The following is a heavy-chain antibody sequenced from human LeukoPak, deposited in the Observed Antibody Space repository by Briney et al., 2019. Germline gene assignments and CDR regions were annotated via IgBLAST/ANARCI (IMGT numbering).Heavy chain of an antibody. CDR3: ARDRNILITFFGVVRKGSYFDY. J-gene: IGHJ4*02. D-gene: IGHD3-3*01. Sequence: PGGSLRLSCAASGFTFSSYWMSWVRQAPGKGLEWVANIKQDGSEKYYVDSVKGRFTISRDNAKNSLYLQMNSLRAEDTAVYYCARDRNILITFFGVVRKGSYFDYWGQGTLVTVSS. CDR2: IKQDGSEK. CDR1: GFTFSSYW. V-gene: IGHV3-7*01.